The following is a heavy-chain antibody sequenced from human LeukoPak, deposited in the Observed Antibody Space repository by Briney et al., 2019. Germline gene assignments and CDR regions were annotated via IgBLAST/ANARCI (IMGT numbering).Heavy chain of an antibody. V-gene: IGHV3-53*01. J-gene: IGHJ3*02. D-gene: IGHD1-26*01. CDR2: IYSGGST. CDR1: GFTVSSNY. Sequence: GGSLRLSCAASGFTVSSNYMSWVRQAPGKGLEWVSIIYSGGSTFYADSVKGRFTISRDNSKTTLYLQMNSLRAEDTAVYYCARGGSYLSAFDIWGQGTMVTVSS. CDR3: ARGGSYLSAFDI.